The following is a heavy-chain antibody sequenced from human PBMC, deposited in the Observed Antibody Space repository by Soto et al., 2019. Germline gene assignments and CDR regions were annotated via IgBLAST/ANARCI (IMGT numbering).Heavy chain of an antibody. CDR2: VSQDGTA. D-gene: IGHD2-2*01. Sequence: VQLLESGGGLAQPGGSLRLSCAASGFTFSTYTMAWVRQAPGRGPEWVAGVSQDGTAHYADSVKGRFTISRDNSRDTVYLQMNSLRGEDTAVYYCAKAMRPDGVWDFDYWGQGTLVTVSS. CDR3: AKAMRPDGVWDFDY. J-gene: IGHJ4*02. CDR1: GFTFSTYT. V-gene: IGHV3-23*01.